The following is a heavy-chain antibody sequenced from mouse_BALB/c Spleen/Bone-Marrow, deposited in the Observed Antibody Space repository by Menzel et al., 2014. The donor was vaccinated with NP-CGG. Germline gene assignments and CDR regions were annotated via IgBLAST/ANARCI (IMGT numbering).Heavy chain of an antibody. D-gene: IGHD1-1*01. J-gene: IGHJ1*01. CDR2: INNNGGST. V-gene: IGHV5-6-3*01. CDR1: GFTFSSYG. CDR3: ARVYGWYFDV. Sequence: EVQLVESGGGLVQPGGSLKLSCVVSGFTFSSYGMSWVRQTPDKRLELVATINNNGGSTYYPDSVKGQFTISRDNAKNTLYLQMSSLKSEDTAMYYCARVYGWYFDVWGAGTTVTVSS.